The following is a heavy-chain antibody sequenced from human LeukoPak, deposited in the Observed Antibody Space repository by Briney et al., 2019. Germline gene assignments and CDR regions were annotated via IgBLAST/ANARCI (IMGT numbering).Heavy chain of an antibody. D-gene: IGHD5-12*01. J-gene: IGHJ4*02. V-gene: IGHV3-48*04. CDR3: ARDDGYSGPGGLFIDY. CDR1: GFTFSSYA. CDR2: ISSSGSTI. Sequence: PGGSLRLSCAASGFTFSSYAMHWIRQAPGKGLEWVSYISSSGSTIYYADSVKGRFTISRDNAKNSLYLQMNSLRAEDTAVYYCARDDGYSGPGGLFIDYWGQGTLVTVSS.